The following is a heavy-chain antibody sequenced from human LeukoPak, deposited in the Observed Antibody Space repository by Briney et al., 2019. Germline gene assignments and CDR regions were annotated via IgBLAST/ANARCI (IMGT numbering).Heavy chain of an antibody. CDR3: ARGSRYLRDWFDP. D-gene: IGHD1-14*01. CDR2: IYHSGST. V-gene: IGHV4-38-2*02. J-gene: IGHJ5*02. CDR1: GYSISSGYY. Sequence: SETLSLTCTVSGYSISSGYYWGWIRQPPGKGLEWIGSIYHSGSTYYNPSLKSRVTISVDTSKNQFSLKLSSVTAADTAVYYCARGSRYLRDWFDPWGQGTLVTVSS.